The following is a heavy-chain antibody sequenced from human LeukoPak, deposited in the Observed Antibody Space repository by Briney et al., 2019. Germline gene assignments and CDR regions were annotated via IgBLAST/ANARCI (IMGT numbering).Heavy chain of an antibody. CDR3: ARAGAYFDVLAAYYIPLDY. CDR1: GGTFSSYA. V-gene: IGHV1-69*13. Sequence: SVKVSCKASGGTFSSYAISWVRQAPGQGLEWMGGIIPIFGTANYAQKFQGRVTITADESTSTAYMELSSLRSDDAAVYYCARAGAYFDVLAAYYIPLDYWGQGTLVTVSS. J-gene: IGHJ4*02. D-gene: IGHD3-9*01. CDR2: IIPIFGTA.